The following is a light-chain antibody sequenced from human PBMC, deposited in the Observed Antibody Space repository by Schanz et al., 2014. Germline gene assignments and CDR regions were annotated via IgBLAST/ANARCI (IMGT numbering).Light chain of an antibody. V-gene: IGLV2-11*01. CDR2: EVS. CDR1: SSDVGGYNY. Sequence: QSALTQPRSVSGSPGQSVTISCTGTSSDVGGYNYVSWYQQHPGKAPKLMIYEVSKRPSGVSNRFSGSKSGNTASLTISGLQAEDEADYYCCSYAGSSTPVVFGGGTKLTVL. J-gene: IGLJ2*01. CDR3: CSYAGSSTPVV.